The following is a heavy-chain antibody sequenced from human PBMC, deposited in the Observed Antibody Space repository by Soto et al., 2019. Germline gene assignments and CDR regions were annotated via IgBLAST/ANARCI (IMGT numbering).Heavy chain of an antibody. CDR2: IYSGGAT. CDR1: GGSINSLDYY. V-gene: IGHV4-30-4*01. D-gene: IGHD6-13*01. Sequence: QVRLQESGPGVVKPSQTLSVTCAVSGGSINSLDYYCSWIRQTPGKGLEWIGYIYSGGATYYTPSLKSRVTMSMDPSKNRFSLRLTSVTAADTAVYFCARGADRSHWYYFDFWGHGALITVSS. CDR3: ARGADRSHWYYFDF. J-gene: IGHJ4*01.